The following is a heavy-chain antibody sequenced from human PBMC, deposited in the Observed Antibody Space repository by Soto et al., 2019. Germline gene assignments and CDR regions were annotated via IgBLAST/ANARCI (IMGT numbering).Heavy chain of an antibody. V-gene: IGHV1-2*04. CDR1: GYTFTGYY. CDR3: ARVIWFGESGGAFDI. J-gene: IGHJ3*02. D-gene: IGHD3-10*01. CDR2: INPNSGGT. Sequence: EASVKVSCKASGYTFTGYYVHWVRQAPGQGLEWMGWINPNSGGTNYAQKFQGWVTMTRDTSISTAYMELSRLRSDGTAVYYCARVIWFGESGGAFDIWGQGTMVTVSS.